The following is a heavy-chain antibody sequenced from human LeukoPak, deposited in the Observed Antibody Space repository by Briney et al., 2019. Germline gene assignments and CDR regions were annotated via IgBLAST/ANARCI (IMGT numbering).Heavy chain of an antibody. CDR2: IKSKTDGGTT. CDR3: WYSSVWNQDY. Sequence: GGSLRLSCAASVYTFGNAWMNWVRQAPGKGLEWVGRIKSKTDGGTTDYAAPVKGRFTISRDDSKNTLYLQMNSLKTEDAAVYYCWYSSVWNQDYWGQGTLVTVSS. D-gene: IGHD6-19*01. CDR1: VYTFGNAW. J-gene: IGHJ4*02. V-gene: IGHV3-15*07.